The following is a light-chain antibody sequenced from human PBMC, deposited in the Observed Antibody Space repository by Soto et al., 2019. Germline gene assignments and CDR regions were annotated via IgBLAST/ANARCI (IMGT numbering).Light chain of an antibody. J-gene: IGKJ2*01. CDR1: QSVSSN. Sequence: EIVMTQSPATLSVSPGERATLSCRASQSVSSNLAWYQQKPGQAPRLLIYGASTRATGIPARFSGSGSGTEFTLTISSLQSEDLAVYYLQQYNNWPPYTCGQGTKLEIK. CDR3: QQYNNWPPYT. CDR2: GAS. V-gene: IGKV3-15*01.